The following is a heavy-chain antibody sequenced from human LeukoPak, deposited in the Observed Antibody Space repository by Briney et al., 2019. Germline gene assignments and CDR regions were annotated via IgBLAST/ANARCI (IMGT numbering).Heavy chain of an antibody. Sequence: AGGSLRLSCSASGFTFSSYAMHWVRQAPDKGLEWVALILFDGNNKYHADSVQGRFTVSRDNSENTLYLQMTSLRVEDTGLYYCARDLRKGRYLDYWGQGTLVTVSS. CDR2: ILFDGNNK. V-gene: IGHV3-33*08. J-gene: IGHJ4*02. CDR1: GFTFSSYA. CDR3: ARDLRKGRYLDY.